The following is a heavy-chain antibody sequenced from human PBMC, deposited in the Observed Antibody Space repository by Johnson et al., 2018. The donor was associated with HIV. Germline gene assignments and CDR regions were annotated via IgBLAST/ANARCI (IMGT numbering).Heavy chain of an antibody. CDR2: ITTNGDST. J-gene: IGHJ3*02. V-gene: IGHV3-64*01. CDR3: AKSSRRDIDKDDAFDI. CDR1: GFTFSTYV. Sequence: VQLVESGGGFVQPGGSLRLSCAASGFTFSTYVMHWVRQAPGKGLEYVSTITTNGDSTYYASSVRGRFTISRDNSENTLYLQMNSLRAEDTAVYYCAKSSRRDIDKDDAFDIWGQGTMVTVSS. D-gene: IGHD2-15*01.